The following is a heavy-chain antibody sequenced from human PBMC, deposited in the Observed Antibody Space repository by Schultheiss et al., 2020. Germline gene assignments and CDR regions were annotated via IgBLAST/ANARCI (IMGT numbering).Heavy chain of an antibody. Sequence: GESLKISCAASGFTFSSYAMSWVRQAPGKGLEWVSYISSRASSIYYADSVKGRFTISRDNAKNSLYLQMNSLRAEDTAVYYCARGDRLLDYWGQGTLVTVSS. CDR3: ARGDRLLDY. D-gene: IGHD1-26*01. J-gene: IGHJ4*02. V-gene: IGHV3-48*04. CDR1: GFTFSSYA. CDR2: ISSRASSI.